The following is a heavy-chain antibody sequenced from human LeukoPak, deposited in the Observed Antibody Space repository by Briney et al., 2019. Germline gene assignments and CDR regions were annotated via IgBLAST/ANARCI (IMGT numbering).Heavy chain of an antibody. CDR1: GYTFTGYY. Sequence: ASVKVSCKASGYTFTGYYMHWVRQAPGQGLEWMGCINPNSGGTNYAQKFQGRVTMTRDTSISTAYMELSRLRSDDTAVYYCAREVVVAATRFYYGMDVWGQGTTVTVSS. D-gene: IGHD2-15*01. V-gene: IGHV1-2*02. CDR3: AREVVVAATRFYYGMDV. J-gene: IGHJ6*02. CDR2: INPNSGGT.